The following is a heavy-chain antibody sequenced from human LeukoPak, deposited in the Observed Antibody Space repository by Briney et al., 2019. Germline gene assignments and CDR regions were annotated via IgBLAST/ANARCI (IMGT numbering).Heavy chain of an antibody. CDR1: GFTVSSNY. CDR3: AKDLFLWYFDL. J-gene: IGHJ2*01. Sequence: GGSLRLSCAASGFTVSSNYMSWVRQAPGKGLEWVSVIYSGGSTYYADSVRGRFTISRDNSKNTLYLQMNSLRAEDTAVYYCAKDLFLWYFDLWGRGTLVTVSS. CDR2: IYSGGST. D-gene: IGHD2-21*01. V-gene: IGHV3-53*01.